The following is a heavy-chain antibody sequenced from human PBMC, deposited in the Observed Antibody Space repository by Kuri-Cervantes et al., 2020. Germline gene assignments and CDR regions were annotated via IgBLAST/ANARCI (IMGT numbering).Heavy chain of an antibody. D-gene: IGHD5-12*01. J-gene: IGHJ6*04. CDR3: ARVSPRPDIVAKPYYYYGMDV. CDR1: GYTFTSYG. Sequence: ASVKVSCKASGYTFTSYGISWVRQAPGQGLEWMGWISAYNGNTNYAQKLQGRVTMTTDTSTSTAYMELSSLRSEDTAVYYCARVSPRPDIVAKPYYYYGMDVWGKGTTVTVSS. CDR2: ISAYNGNT. V-gene: IGHV1-18*01.